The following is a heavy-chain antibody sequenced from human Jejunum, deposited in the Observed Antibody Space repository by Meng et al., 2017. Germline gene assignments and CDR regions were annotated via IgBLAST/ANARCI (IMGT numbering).Heavy chain of an antibody. CDR1: GYTFSHYA. CDR3: TRDGYSDCSSTSCFDY. CDR2: IDTNTGNP. J-gene: IGHJ4*02. Sequence: QVQVVQSGAELKKPGASVKVSCKASGYTFSHYAINWLRQAPGQGLEWMGWIDTNTGNPMYAQGSIGRVVFSLDTSVSTAYLQISSLKADDTAVYYCTRDGYSDCSSTSCFDYWGQGTLVTVSS. D-gene: IGHD2-2*01. V-gene: IGHV7-4-1*02.